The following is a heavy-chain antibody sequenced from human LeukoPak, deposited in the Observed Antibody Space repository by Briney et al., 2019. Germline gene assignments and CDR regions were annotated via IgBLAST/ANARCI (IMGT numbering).Heavy chain of an antibody. V-gene: IGHV4-39*07. J-gene: IGHJ5*02. CDR2: IYYSGST. CDR1: GGSISSSSYY. CDR3: AREESYYYDSSTKGWFDP. D-gene: IGHD3-22*01. Sequence: SETLSLTCTVSGGSISSSSYYWGWIRQPPGKGLEWIGSIYYSGSTYYNPSLKSRVTISVDTSKNQFSLKLSSVTAADTAVYYCAREESYYYDSSTKGWFDPWGQGTLVTVSS.